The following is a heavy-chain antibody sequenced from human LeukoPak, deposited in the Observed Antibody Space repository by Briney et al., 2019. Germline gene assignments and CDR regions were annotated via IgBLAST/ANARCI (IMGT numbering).Heavy chain of an antibody. D-gene: IGHD3-22*01. CDR1: GGSISSSNW. CDR3: ATYYESSGYRFDY. CDR2: IYHSGST. J-gene: IGHJ4*02. Sequence: KPSETLSLTCAVSGGSISSSNWWSWVRQPPGKGLEWIGEIYHSGSTHYNPSLKSRVTISVDKSENQFSLKVSSVTAADTAVYYCATYYESSGYRFDYWGQGTLATVSS. V-gene: IGHV4-4*02.